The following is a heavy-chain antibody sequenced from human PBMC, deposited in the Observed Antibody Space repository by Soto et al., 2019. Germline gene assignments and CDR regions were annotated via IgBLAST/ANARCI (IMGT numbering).Heavy chain of an antibody. V-gene: IGHV4-59*01. J-gene: IGHJ5*02. Sequence: QVQLQESGPGLVKPSETLSLTCTVSGGSISSYYWSWIRQPPGKGLEWIGYIYYSGSTNYNPSLKSRVTISVDTSKNQFSLKPSSVTAADTAVYYCARGGIAVAVFDPWGQGTLVTVSS. CDR1: GGSISSYY. CDR2: IYYSGST. CDR3: ARGGIAVAVFDP. D-gene: IGHD6-19*01.